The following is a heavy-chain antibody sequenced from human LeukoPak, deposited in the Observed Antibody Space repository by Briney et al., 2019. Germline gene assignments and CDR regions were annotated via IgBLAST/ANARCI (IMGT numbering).Heavy chain of an antibody. D-gene: IGHD4-17*01. CDR3: AKEPREYGPHYFEN. V-gene: IGHV3-7*03. CDR1: GFTFSSYW. J-gene: IGHJ4*02. CDR2: INHNGNVN. Sequence: GGSLRLSCAASGFTFSSYWMNWARQAPGKGLEWVASINHNGNVNYYVDSVKGRFTISRDRSKNTLFLQMNSLRSVVTAVYYCAKEPREYGPHYFENWGQGTLVTVSS.